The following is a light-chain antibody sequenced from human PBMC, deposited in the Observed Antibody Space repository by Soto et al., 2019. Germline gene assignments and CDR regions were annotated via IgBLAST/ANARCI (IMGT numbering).Light chain of an antibody. CDR2: GSS. Sequence: EIVLTQSPGTLSLFPGERATLSCRASQTISSSFVAWYQQKPGQAPRLLIYGSSTRATGIPARFSGSGSGTEFTLTISGLQSEDFAVYYCQQYGNWPLYTFGQGTKLEIK. CDR1: QTISSS. J-gene: IGKJ2*01. CDR3: QQYGNWPLYT. V-gene: IGKV3-15*01.